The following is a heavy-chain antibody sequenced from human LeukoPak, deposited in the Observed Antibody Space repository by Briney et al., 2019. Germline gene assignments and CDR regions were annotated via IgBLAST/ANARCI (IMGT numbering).Heavy chain of an antibody. CDR2: IDTNVGRP. V-gene: IGHV1-46*01. CDR1: GYNFITYY. D-gene: IGHD3-10*01. Sequence: ASVKVSCKSSGYNFITYYIHWVRQAPGQGLEWMGIIDTNVGRPTYAQHFQGRVTMTRDTSTSTVYMELSTLRSEDTAVYFCARDLYGYYFDNWLLGTLVTVSS. J-gene: IGHJ4*02. CDR3: ARDLYGYYFDN.